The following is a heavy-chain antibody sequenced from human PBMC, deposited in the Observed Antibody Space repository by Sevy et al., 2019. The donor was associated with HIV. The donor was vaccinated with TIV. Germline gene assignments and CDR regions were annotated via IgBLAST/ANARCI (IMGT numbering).Heavy chain of an antibody. CDR1: GFTFSSYE. J-gene: IGHJ6*02. Sequence: GGSLRLSCAVSGFTFSSYEMNWVRQAPGKGLEWVSYIGSLGSPINYADSVKDRITISRDNAKNSLYLQMNSLRAEDTAVYYCVRVGIETAFYGMDVWGQGTTVTVSS. CDR3: VRVGIETAFYGMDV. CDR2: IGSLGSPI. V-gene: IGHV3-48*03.